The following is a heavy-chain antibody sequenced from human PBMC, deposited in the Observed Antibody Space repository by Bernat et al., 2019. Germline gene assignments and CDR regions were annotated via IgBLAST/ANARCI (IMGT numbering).Heavy chain of an antibody. D-gene: IGHD3-10*01. CDR3: AGGLGGCPY. V-gene: IGHV3-30-3*01. CDR1: GFTFSSYA. J-gene: IGHJ4*02. Sequence: QVQLVESGGGVVQPGRSLRLSCAASGFTFSSYAMHWVRQAPGKGLEWVAVISYDGSNKYYADSVKGRFTISRDNSKNTLYLQMNSLRAEDTAVYYCAGGLGGCPYWGQGTLVTVSS. CDR2: ISYDGSNK.